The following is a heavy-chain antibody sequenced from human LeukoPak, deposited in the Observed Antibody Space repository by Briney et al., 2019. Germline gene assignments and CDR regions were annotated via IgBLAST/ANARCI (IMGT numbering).Heavy chain of an antibody. D-gene: IGHD4-17*01. CDR3: ARSGDYGDYISAYYYYGMDV. CDR1: GGSISSYY. V-gene: IGHV4-59*01. J-gene: IGHJ6*02. Sequence: PSETLSLTCTVSGGSISSYYWGWIRQPPGKGLEWIGYMYYSGSTNYNPSLKSRVTISVDTSKSQFSLKLSSVTAADTAVYYCARSGDYGDYISAYYYYGMDVWGQGTTVTVSS. CDR2: MYYSGST.